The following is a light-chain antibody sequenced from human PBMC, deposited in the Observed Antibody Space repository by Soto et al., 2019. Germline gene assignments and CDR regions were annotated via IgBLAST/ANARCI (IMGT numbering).Light chain of an antibody. Sequence: EIVLTQSPGTLSLSPGERATLSCRASQSVSSAYLARYQQIPGQAPRLLIYGASSRATGIPDRFSGSGSGXXXXXXXXXLXPXDFAVYYXXQSGSSFYTFGQGTKLEIK. CDR1: QSVSSAY. CDR3: XQSGSSFYT. CDR2: GAS. V-gene: IGKV3-20*01. J-gene: IGKJ2*01.